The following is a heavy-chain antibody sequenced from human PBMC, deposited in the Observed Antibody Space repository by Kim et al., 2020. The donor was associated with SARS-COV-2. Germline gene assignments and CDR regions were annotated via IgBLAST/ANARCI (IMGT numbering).Heavy chain of an antibody. Sequence: ASVKVSCKASGYTFTSYAMNWVRQAPGQGLEWMGWINTNTGNPTYAQGFTGRFVFSLDTSVSTAYLQISSLKAEDTAVYYCAREGYCSSTSCYLPYYYGSGSYAGGYWGQGTLVTVSS. CDR2: INTNTGNP. CDR1: GYTFTSYA. J-gene: IGHJ4*02. V-gene: IGHV7-4-1*02. D-gene: IGHD2-2*01. CDR3: AREGYCSSTSCYLPYYYGSGSYAGGY.